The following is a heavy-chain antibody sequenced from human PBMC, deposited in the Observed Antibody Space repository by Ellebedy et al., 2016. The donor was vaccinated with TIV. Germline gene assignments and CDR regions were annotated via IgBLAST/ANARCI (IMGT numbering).Heavy chain of an antibody. D-gene: IGHD6-6*01. CDR3: ARSVEYSFDS. V-gene: IGHV3-48*04. CDR2: ITSDTRTI. Sequence: PGGSLRLSCAASRFPFSAYSMNWVRQAPGEGLEWVSYITSDTRTIYYAASVKGRFTISRDNAKNSLFLQMNSLRAEDTDVYYCARSVEYSFDSWGQGTLVTVSS. CDR1: RFPFSAYS. J-gene: IGHJ4*02.